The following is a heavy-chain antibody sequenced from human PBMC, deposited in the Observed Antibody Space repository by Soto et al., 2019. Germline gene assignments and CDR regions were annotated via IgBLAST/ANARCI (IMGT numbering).Heavy chain of an antibody. CDR1: GGSISSYY. J-gene: IGHJ6*03. Sequence: SETLSLTCTVSGGSISSYYWSWIRQPPGKGLEWIGYIYYSGSTNYNPSLKSRVTISVDTSKNQFSLKLSSVTAADTAVYYCATSTEGFWSGSWRYYYYYYMDVWGKGTTVTVSS. V-gene: IGHV4-59*01. CDR2: IYYSGST. CDR3: ATSTEGFWSGSWRYYYYYYMDV. D-gene: IGHD3-3*01.